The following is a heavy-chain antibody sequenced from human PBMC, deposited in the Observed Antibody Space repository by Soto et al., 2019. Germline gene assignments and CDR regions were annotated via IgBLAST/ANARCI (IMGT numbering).Heavy chain of an antibody. CDR1: GYTFTGYY. J-gene: IGHJ4*02. V-gene: IGHV1-2*04. CDR2: INPNSGGT. Sequence: GASVKVSCKASGYTFTGYYMHWVRQAPGQGLEWMGWINPNSGGTNYAQKFQGWVTMTRDTSISTAYMELSRLRSDDTAVYYCARDKRSGDSSSWYGPRFDYWGQGTLVTVSS. CDR3: ARDKRSGDSSSWYGPRFDY. D-gene: IGHD6-13*01.